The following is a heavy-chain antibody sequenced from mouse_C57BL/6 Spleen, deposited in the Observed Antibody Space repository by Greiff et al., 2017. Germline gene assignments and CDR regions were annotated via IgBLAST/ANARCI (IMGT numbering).Heavy chain of an antibody. J-gene: IGHJ4*01. CDR2: ISDGGSYT. D-gene: IGHD1-1*01. CDR3: ASPITTVTGDAMDY. Sequence: EVKLVESGGGLVKPGGSLKLSCAASGFTFSSYAMSWVRQTPEKRLEWVATISDGGSYTYYPDNVKGRFTISRDNAKNNLYLQMSHLKSEDTAMYYCASPITTVTGDAMDYWGQGTSVTVSS. CDR1: GFTFSSYA. V-gene: IGHV5-4*03.